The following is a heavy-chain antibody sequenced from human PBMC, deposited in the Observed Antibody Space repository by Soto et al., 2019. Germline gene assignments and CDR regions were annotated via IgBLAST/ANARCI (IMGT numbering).Heavy chain of an antibody. CDR3: ARQAPPGIGSSSWWFDP. Sequence: GESLKISCKGSGYSFTSYWIGWVRQMPGKGLEWMGIIYPGDSDTRYSPSFQGQVTISADKSISTAYLQWSSLKASDTATYYCARQAPPGIGSSSWWFDPWGQGTLVTVSS. J-gene: IGHJ5*02. CDR2: IYPGDSDT. V-gene: IGHV5-51*01. D-gene: IGHD6-6*01. CDR1: GYSFTSYW.